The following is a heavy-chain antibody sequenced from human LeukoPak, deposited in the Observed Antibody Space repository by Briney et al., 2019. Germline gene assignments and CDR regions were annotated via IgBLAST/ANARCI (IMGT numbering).Heavy chain of an antibody. D-gene: IGHD2-2*01. CDR1: GFTFSSYS. CDR2: ISSSSSYI. CDR3: ARVGYCSSTSCYVGHD. V-gene: IGHV3-21*01. J-gene: IGHJ4*02. Sequence: KPGGSLRLSCAASGFTFSSYSMNWVRQAPGKGLEWVSSISSSSSYIYYADSVKGRFTISRDNAKNTLYLQMNSLRAEDTAVYYCARVGYCSSTSCYVGHDWGQGTLVTVSS.